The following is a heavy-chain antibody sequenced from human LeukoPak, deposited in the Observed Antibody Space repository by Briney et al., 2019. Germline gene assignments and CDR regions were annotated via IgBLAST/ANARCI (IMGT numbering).Heavy chain of an antibody. V-gene: IGHV3-9*01. CDR3: ARSVGYSYGYGYDAFDI. D-gene: IGHD5-18*01. CDR1: VFTFEDYA. Sequence: GGSLRLCCAVSVFTFEDYAMHWVRQAPGKGLELVSGISWNSGSIGYADSVQGRFTISRDNAKNSLYLQMNSLRAEDTALYYCARSVGYSYGYGYDAFDIWGQGTMVTASS. CDR2: ISWNSGSI. J-gene: IGHJ3*02.